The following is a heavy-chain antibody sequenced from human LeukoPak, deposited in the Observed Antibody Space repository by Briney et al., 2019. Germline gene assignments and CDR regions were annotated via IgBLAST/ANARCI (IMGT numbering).Heavy chain of an antibody. D-gene: IGHD3-10*02. J-gene: IGHJ6*04. CDR2: ISSSGSTI. CDR1: GFTFSRYG. Sequence: GGSLRLSCAASGFTFSRYGMNWVRQAPGKGLEGGSYISSSGSTIYYADSVKGRVTISRDNAKNSLYLQMNSLRAEATAVYYCAELGITMIGGVWGKGTTVTISS. CDR3: AELGITMIGGV. V-gene: IGHV3-48*03.